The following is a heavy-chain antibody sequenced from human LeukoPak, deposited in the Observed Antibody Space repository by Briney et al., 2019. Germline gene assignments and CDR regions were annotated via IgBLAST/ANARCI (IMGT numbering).Heavy chain of an antibody. CDR3: ARDLKYYYGSGSHYWFDP. J-gene: IGHJ5*02. V-gene: IGHV1-2*02. Sequence: ASVKVSCKASGYTFTGYYMHWVRQAPGQGLEWMGWINPNSGGTNYAQKFQGRVTMTRDTSISTAYMELSSLRSEGTAVYYCARDLKYYYGSGSHYWFDPWGQGTLVTVSS. CDR2: INPNSGGT. CDR1: GYTFTGYY. D-gene: IGHD3-10*01.